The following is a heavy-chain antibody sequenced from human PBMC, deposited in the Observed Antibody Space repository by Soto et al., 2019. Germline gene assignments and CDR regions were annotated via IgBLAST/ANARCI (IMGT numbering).Heavy chain of an antibody. Sequence: GASVKVSCKVSGYTLTELSMHWVRQAPGKGLEWMGGFDPEDGETIYAQKFQGRVTMTEDTSTDTAYMELSSLRSEDTAVYYCATDLLRYFDWSPKTENDYWGQGTLVTVSS. CDR2: FDPEDGET. CDR3: ATDLLRYFDWSPKTENDY. J-gene: IGHJ4*02. CDR1: GYTLTELS. V-gene: IGHV1-24*01. D-gene: IGHD3-9*01.